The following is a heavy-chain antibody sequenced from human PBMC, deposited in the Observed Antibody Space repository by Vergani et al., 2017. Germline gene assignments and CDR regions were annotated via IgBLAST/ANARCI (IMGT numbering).Heavy chain of an antibody. J-gene: IGHJ4*01. V-gene: IGHV3-66*02. D-gene: IGHD2-15*01. CDR1: GFTFIMHA. CDR3: TRRECSGTTCYGHYFDL. CDR2: IKSDGRT. Sequence: EVQLLESGGDLVQPGGSLRLSCAASGFTFIMHAMSWVRQAPGKGLEWVSVIKSDGRTSYAESVRGRFTISRDTSRNAVYLQMNILRVEDTGVYYCTRRECSGTTCYGHYFDLWGHGILVTVSS.